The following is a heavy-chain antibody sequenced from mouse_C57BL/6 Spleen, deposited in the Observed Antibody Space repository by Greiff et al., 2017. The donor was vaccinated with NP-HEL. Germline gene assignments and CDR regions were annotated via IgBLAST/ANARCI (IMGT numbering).Heavy chain of an antibody. D-gene: IGHD3-2*01. CDR2: INPNNGGT. J-gene: IGHJ2*01. CDR3: AGTARATGRYYFDY. CDR1: GYTFTDYY. V-gene: IGHV1-26*01. Sequence: EVQLQQSGPELVKPGASVKISCKASGYTFTDYYVNWVKQSHGKSLEWIGDINPNNGGTSYNQKFKGKATLTVDKSSSTAYMELRSLTSEDSAVYYCAGTARATGRYYFDYWGQGTTLTVSS.